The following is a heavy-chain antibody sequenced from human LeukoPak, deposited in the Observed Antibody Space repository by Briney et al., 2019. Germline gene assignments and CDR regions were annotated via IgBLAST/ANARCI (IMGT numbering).Heavy chain of an antibody. D-gene: IGHD3-22*01. CDR2: ITGSGANA. J-gene: IGHJ4*02. V-gene: IGHV3-23*01. Sequence: PGETLRLSCAASGFTFSSHGMNWVRQAPGKGLEWVSGITGSGANAYYADSVKGRFTISRDNSRNTLYLQMNSLRAEDTAVYYCARDPTIIAHYYDSSGYYYDYWGQGTLVTVSS. CDR3: ARDPTIIAHYYDSSGYYYDY. CDR1: GFTFSSHG.